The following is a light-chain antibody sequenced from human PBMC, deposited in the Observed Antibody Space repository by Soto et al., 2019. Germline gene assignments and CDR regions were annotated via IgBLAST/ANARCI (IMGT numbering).Light chain of an antibody. Sequence: QSVLTQPPSASGPPGQSVTISCTGTSSDVGGYNYVSWYQQHPGKAPKLMIYEVSKRPSGVPDRFSGSKSGNTASLTVSGLQAEDEADYYCSSYAGSNIYVFGTGTKLTVL. CDR3: SSYAGSNIYV. V-gene: IGLV2-8*01. CDR1: SSDVGGYNY. CDR2: EVS. J-gene: IGLJ1*01.